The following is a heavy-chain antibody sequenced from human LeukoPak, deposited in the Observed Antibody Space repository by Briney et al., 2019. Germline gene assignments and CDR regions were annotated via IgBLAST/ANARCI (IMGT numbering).Heavy chain of an antibody. J-gene: IGHJ4*02. V-gene: IGHV4-61*08. CDR3: ARSYGSGSYPFDY. CDR2: IYYSGST. D-gene: IGHD3-10*01. Sequence: PSQTLSLTCTVSGGSISSGGYYWSWIRQPPGKGLEWIGYIYYSGSTNYNPSLKSRVTISVDTSKNQFSLKLSSVTAADTAVYYCARSYGSGSYPFDYWGQGTLVTVSS. CDR1: GGSISSGGYY.